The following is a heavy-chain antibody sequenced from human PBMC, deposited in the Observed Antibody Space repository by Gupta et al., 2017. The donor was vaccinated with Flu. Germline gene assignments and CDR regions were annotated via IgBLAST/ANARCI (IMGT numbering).Heavy chain of an antibody. CDR2: IYYSGNT. J-gene: IGHJ4*02. CDR1: GGSISNYY. V-gene: IGHV4-59*08. Sequence: QVQLQESAPGLLTPSETLSLTCTVSGGSISNYYWSWIRQPPGKGLEWIGYIYYSGNTNYNPSLKSRVTISVDTSKNQFSLKLSSVTAADTAVYYCARLGSYFDFWGQGTLVTVSS. CDR3: ARLGSYFDF.